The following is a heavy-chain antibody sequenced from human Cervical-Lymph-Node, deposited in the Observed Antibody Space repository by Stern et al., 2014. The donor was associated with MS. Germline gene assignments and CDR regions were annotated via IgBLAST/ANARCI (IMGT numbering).Heavy chain of an antibody. Sequence: VQLVQSGAEMKRPGTSMKVSCKASGYTFTDYYMHWVRQAPGQGLQWKGRINPKTGGANYTEAFQGRVTMARDTSISTGYMVLSSLRSDDTAVYYCAREIHPAITFDIWGQGTVVTVSS. CDR3: AREIHPAITFDI. CDR2: INPKTGGA. V-gene: IGHV1-2*06. CDR1: GYTFTDYY. D-gene: IGHD2-21*01. J-gene: IGHJ3*02.